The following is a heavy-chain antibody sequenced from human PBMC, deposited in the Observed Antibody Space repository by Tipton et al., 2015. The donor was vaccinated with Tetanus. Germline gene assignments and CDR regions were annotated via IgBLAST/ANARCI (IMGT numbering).Heavy chain of an antibody. Sequence: TLSLTCTVSGGSISSYYWSWIRQPPGKGLEWIGRIDASGSTDYNPSLKSRVTMSVDTSENQFSLKLSSVIAADTAIYYCARVRSAAYTTNWYSGDNWFDPWGQGTLVTVSS. CDR3: ARVRSAAYTTNWYSGDNWFDP. CDR2: IDASGST. J-gene: IGHJ5*02. V-gene: IGHV4-4*07. CDR1: GGSISSYY. D-gene: IGHD6-13*01.